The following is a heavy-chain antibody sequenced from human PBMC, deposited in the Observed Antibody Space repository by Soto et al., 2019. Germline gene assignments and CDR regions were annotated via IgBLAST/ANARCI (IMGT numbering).Heavy chain of an antibody. CDR3: ARGGRFQNLDY. Sequence: SETLSLTCTVSGGSISSGGYYWTWIRQPPGKALEWIGYIYYSGSTYYNPSLKSRVTTSVDTSKNQFSLRLNSVTAADTAVYYCARGGRFQNLDYWGQGTPVTVSS. D-gene: IGHD1-26*01. V-gene: IGHV4-61*08. CDR2: IYYSGST. J-gene: IGHJ4*02. CDR1: GGSISSGGYY.